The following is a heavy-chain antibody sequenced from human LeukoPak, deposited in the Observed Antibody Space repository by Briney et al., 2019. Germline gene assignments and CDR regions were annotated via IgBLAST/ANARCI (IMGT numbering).Heavy chain of an antibody. CDR3: TADYSNLGYYYYYYMDV. V-gene: IGHV3-49*04. J-gene: IGHJ6*03. Sequence: GGSLRLSCTASGFTFGDYAMSWVRQAPGKGLEWVGFIRSKTYGGTTEYAASVKGRFTISRDDSKGIAYLQMNSLKTEDTAVYYCTADYSNLGYYYYYYMDVWGKGTTVTVSS. CDR1: GFTFGDYA. CDR2: IRSKTYGGTT. D-gene: IGHD4-11*01.